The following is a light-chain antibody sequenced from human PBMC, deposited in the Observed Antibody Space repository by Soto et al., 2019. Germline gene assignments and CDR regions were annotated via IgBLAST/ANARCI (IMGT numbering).Light chain of an antibody. CDR2: DAS. J-gene: IGKJ1*01. V-gene: IGKV3-20*01. Sequence: EIVLTQSPGTLSLSPGERATLSCRASQSVSSNYLAWYQQKPGQAPRLLIYDASSRATGIPDSFSGSGSGTDFTLTISRLEPEDFAVYYCQQYGSSPQTFGQGTKVEIK. CDR1: QSVSSNY. CDR3: QQYGSSPQT.